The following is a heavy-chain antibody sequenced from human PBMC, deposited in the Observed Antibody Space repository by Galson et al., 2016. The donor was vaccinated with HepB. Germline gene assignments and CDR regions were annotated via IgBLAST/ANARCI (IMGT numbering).Heavy chain of an antibody. Sequence: SLRLSCAASGFTLSSYGMHWVRQAPGKGLEWVTFIRHDGNTELYADSVKGRFTISRDGAKNTVYVQMNSLRAEDTAVYYCARNGGNFPWYLDLWGRGTLVTVSS. V-gene: IGHV3-33*01. CDR2: IRHDGNTE. D-gene: IGHD4-23*01. J-gene: IGHJ2*01. CDR3: ARNGGNFPWYLDL. CDR1: GFTLSSYG.